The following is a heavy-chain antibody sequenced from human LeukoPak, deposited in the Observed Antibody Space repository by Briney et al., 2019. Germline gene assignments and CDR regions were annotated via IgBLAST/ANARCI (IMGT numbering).Heavy chain of an antibody. CDR3: ARDTNGWNDY. D-gene: IGHD2-8*01. Sequence: GGSLRLSCAASGFTFSSYWMTWVRQAPGKGLEWVANIKQDGSVKQYVGSVKGRFTISRDNAKNSLYLQMDSLRAEDTAVYYCARDTNGWNDYWGQGTLVTVSS. CDR1: GFTFSSYW. J-gene: IGHJ4*02. V-gene: IGHV3-7*01. CDR2: IKQDGSVK.